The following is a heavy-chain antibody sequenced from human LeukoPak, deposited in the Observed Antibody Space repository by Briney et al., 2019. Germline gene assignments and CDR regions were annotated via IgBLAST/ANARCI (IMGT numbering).Heavy chain of an antibody. CDR2: INWNGGST. CDR3: ARGRRDGYNYYYYYYYMDV. J-gene: IGHJ6*03. D-gene: IGHD5-24*01. Sequence: GGSLRLSCAASGFTFDDYGMSRVRQAPGKGLEWVSGINWNGGSTGYADSVKGRFTISRDNAKNSLYLQMNSLRAEDTALYYCARGRRDGYNYYYYYYYMDVWGKGTTVTVSS. CDR1: GFTFDDYG. V-gene: IGHV3-20*04.